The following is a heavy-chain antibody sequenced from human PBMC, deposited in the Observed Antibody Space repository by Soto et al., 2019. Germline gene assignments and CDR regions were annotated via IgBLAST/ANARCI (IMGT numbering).Heavy chain of an antibody. CDR1: GGSISSAAYY. CDR2: ISHSGST. D-gene: IGHD2-2*02. Sequence: LSLTCTLSGGSISSAAYYWSWIRQHPGKGLEWMGYISHSGSTYYNPSLKSRVIILVDTSKNQFSLSLTSVTAADTEAYYSAREYTYGSSCFDRWGKGALVTV. J-gene: IGHJ5*02. V-gene: IGHV4-31*03. CDR3: AREYTYGSSCFDR.